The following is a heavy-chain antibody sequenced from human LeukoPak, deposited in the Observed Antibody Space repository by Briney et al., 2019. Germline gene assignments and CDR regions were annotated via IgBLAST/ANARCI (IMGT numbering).Heavy chain of an antibody. V-gene: IGHV4-31*03. CDR3: ARASAAGTHLDY. D-gene: IGHD6-13*01. CDR1: GGSISSGGYY. Sequence: SETLSLTCTVSGGSISSGGYYWSWIRLHPGKGLGWIGYIYYSGSTYYNPSLKSRVTISVDTSKNQFSLKLSSATAADTAVYYCARASAAGTHLDYWGQGTLVTVSS. J-gene: IGHJ4*02. CDR2: IYYSGST.